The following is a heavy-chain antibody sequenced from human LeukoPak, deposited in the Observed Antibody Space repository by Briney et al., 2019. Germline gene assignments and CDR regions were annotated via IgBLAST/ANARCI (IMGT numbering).Heavy chain of an antibody. CDR3: AKYGPQDSGSSHFDY. D-gene: IGHD1-26*01. J-gene: IGHJ4*02. CDR1: GFTFSSYW. V-gene: IGHV3-23*01. CDR2: IRDSGSST. Sequence: GGSLRLSCAASGFTFSSYWMHWVRQAPGKGLEWVSAIRDSGSSTHYADSVKGRFTTSRDNSKNTLFLQMNSLRAEDTAIYYCAKYGPQDSGSSHFDYWGQGALVTVSS.